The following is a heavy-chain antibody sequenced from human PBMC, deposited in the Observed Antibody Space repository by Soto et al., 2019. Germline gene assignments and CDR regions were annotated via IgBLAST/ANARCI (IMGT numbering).Heavy chain of an antibody. CDR1: GGSISSGYYY. CDR2: IYYSGST. Sequence: SETLSLTCTVSGGSISSGYYYWSWIRQPPGKGLEWIGYIYYSGSTYYNPSLKSRVTISVDTSKNQFSLKLSSVTAADTAVYYCASATCGGDCSTFGYYYYYYGMDVWGQGTTVTVSS. V-gene: IGHV4-30-4*01. CDR3: ASATCGGDCSTFGYYYYYYGMDV. J-gene: IGHJ6*02. D-gene: IGHD2-21*02.